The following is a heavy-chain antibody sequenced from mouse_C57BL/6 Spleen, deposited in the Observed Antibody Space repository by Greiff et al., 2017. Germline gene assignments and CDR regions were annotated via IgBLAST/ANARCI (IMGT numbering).Heavy chain of an antibody. CDR3: ARREGNYEDWFAY. J-gene: IGHJ3*01. D-gene: IGHD2-1*01. CDR1: GYTFTSYW. V-gene: IGHV1-64*01. Sequence: VKLQQPGAELVKPGASVKLSCKASGYTFTSYWMHWVKQRPGQGLEWIGMIHPNSGSTNYNEKFKSKATLTVDKSSSTAYMQLSSLTSEDSAVYYCARREGNYEDWFAYWGQGTLVTVSA. CDR2: IHPNSGST.